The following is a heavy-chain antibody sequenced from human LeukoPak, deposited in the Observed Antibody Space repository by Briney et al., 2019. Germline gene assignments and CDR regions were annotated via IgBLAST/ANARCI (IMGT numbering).Heavy chain of an antibody. D-gene: IGHD2-2*01. Sequence: PGGSLRLSCAASGFTFSSYSMNWVRQAPGKGLEWVSYISSSSSTIYYADSVKGRFTISRDNAKNSLYLQMNSLRAEDTAVYYCAGDYGSVDGYCSSTSCYGDFDYWGQGTLVTVSS. J-gene: IGHJ4*02. CDR3: AGDYGSVDGYCSSTSCYGDFDY. CDR1: GFTFSSYS. CDR2: ISSSSSTI. V-gene: IGHV3-48*01.